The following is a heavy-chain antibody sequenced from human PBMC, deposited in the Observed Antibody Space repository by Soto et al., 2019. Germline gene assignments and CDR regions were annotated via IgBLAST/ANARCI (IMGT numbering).Heavy chain of an antibody. CDR2: ISYDGSNK. V-gene: IGHV3-30*18. CDR3: AKDPSFTPTYYFDY. Sequence: GGSLRLSCAASGFTFSSYGMHWVRQAPGKGLEWVAVISYDGSNKYYADSVKGRFTISRDNSKNTLYLQMNSLRAEDTAVYYCAKDPSFTPTYYFDYWGQGTLVTVSS. CDR1: GFTFSSYG. D-gene: IGHD2-15*01. J-gene: IGHJ4*02.